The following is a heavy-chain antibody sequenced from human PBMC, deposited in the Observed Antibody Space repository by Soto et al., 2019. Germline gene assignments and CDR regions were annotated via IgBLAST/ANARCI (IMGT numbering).Heavy chain of an antibody. CDR2: ISGDNINS. CDR3: GREGQQLAQEKYYQFNGMDV. D-gene: IGHD6-13*01. V-gene: IGHV1-18*01. CDR1: GFTFSDYG. J-gene: IGHJ6*02. Sequence: ASVKVSCKASGFTFSDYGLSWVRQAPGQPLEWMGWISGDNINSKYSQKFQGRLTMTTDTSTATATMELRSLTSDDTAVYYCGREGQQLAQEKYYQFNGMDVWGQGTTVTVSS.